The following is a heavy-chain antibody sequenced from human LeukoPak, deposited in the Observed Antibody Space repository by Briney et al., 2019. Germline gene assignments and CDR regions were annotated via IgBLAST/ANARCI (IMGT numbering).Heavy chain of an antibody. Sequence: GRSLRLSCVASGIKFSNYGMHWVRQAPGKGLEWVAVISYDGSIIKYADSVKGRFTISRDNSKEMVYLQMNSLRIEDTAVYYCAKDWKWELLEGAFNVWGQGTMVTVSA. CDR1: GIKFSNYG. J-gene: IGHJ3*01. CDR2: ISYDGSII. D-gene: IGHD1-26*01. V-gene: IGHV3-30*18. CDR3: AKDWKWELLEGAFNV.